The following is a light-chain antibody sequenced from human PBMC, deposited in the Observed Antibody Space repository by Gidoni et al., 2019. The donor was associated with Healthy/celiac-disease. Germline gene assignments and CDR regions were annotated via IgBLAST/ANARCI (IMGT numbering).Light chain of an antibody. CDR1: SSNIGSNT. Sequence: QSVLTQPPSASGPPGQGVTISCSGSSSNIGSNTVNWYQQLPGTAPKLLIYSNNPRPSGVPDRFSGSKSGTSASLAISGLQSEDEADYYCAAWDDSLNGRVFGGGTKLTVL. J-gene: IGLJ3*02. CDR3: AAWDDSLNGRV. CDR2: SNN. V-gene: IGLV1-44*01.